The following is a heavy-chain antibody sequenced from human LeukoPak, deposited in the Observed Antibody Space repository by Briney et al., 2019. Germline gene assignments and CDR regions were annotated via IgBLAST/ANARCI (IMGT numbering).Heavy chain of an antibody. J-gene: IGHJ4*02. CDR1: GGSISSYY. CDR2: IYYSGST. CDR3: ARHGLWIQLYDY. Sequence: SETLSLTCTVSGGSISSYYWSWIRQPPGKGLEWIGYIYYSGSTNYNPSLKSRVTISVDTSRNQFSLKLSSVTAADTAVYYCARHGLWIQLYDYWGQGTLVTVSS. D-gene: IGHD5-18*01. V-gene: IGHV4-59*08.